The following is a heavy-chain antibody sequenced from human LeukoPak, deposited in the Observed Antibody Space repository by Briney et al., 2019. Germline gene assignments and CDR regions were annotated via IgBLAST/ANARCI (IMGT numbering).Heavy chain of an antibody. J-gene: IGHJ6*03. Sequence: ASVKVSCKASGYTFTGYYMHWVRQAPGQGLERMGWINPNSGGTNYAQKFQGRVTMTGDTSISTAYMELSRLRSDDTAVYYCARDPTYSSSYYYYYYMDVWGKGTTVTVSS. CDR1: GYTFTGYY. CDR2: INPNSGGT. V-gene: IGHV1-2*02. D-gene: IGHD6-6*01. CDR3: ARDPTYSSSYYYYYYMDV.